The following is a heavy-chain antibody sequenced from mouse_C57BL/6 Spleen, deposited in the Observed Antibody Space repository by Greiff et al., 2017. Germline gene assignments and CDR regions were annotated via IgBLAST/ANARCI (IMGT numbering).Heavy chain of an antibody. Sequence: VQLKESGPELVKPGASVKIPCKASGYTFTDYNMAWVKQSHGKSLEWIGDINPNNGGTIYNQKFKGKATLPVDKASSTAYMELRSLTSEDTAVYYCARGGHYGSSYYYYAMDYWGQGTSVTVST. CDR3: ARGGHYGSSYYYYAMDY. D-gene: IGHD1-1*01. CDR2: INPNNGGT. CDR1: GYTFTDYN. V-gene: IGHV1-18*01. J-gene: IGHJ4*01.